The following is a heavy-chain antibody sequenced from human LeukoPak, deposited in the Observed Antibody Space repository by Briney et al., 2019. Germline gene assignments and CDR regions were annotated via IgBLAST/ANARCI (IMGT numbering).Heavy chain of an antibody. V-gene: IGHV3-23*01. CDR2: ITGSGGST. CDR3: ARDQILAAAGTGWFDP. CDR1: GFTFSSYA. Sequence: GGSLRLSCAASGFTFSSYAMSWVRQTPGKGLEWVSAITGSGGSTYYADSVKGRFTISRDNSKNTLYLQMNSLRAEDTAVYYCARDQILAAAGTGWFDPWGQGTLVTVSS. J-gene: IGHJ5*02. D-gene: IGHD6-13*01.